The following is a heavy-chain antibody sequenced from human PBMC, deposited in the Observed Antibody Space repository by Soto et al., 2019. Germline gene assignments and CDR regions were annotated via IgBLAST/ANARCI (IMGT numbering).Heavy chain of an antibody. CDR1: GGSISSYY. CDR3: AGRDGYNSGFDY. CDR2: IYYSGST. D-gene: IGHD5-12*01. Sequence: SETLSLTCTVSGGSISSYYCSWIRQPPGKGLEWIGYIYYSGSTNYNPSLKSRVTISVDTSKNQFSLELSSVTAADTAVYYCAGRDGYNSGFDYWGQGTLVTVSS. J-gene: IGHJ4*02. V-gene: IGHV4-59*01.